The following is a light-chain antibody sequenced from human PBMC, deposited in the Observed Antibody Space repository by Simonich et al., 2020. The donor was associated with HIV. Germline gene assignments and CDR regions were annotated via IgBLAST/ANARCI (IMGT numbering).Light chain of an antibody. V-gene: IGKV2-28*01. Sequence: DIVMTQSPLSLPVTPGEPASISCRSSQSLLHSNGYNSLGWCLQKPGQSPHLLIYLGSNRASGVPDRFSGSGSGTDFTLKISRVEAEDVGVYYCMQALQTPITFGQGTRLEIK. CDR1: QSLLHSNGYNS. J-gene: IGKJ5*01. CDR2: LGS. CDR3: MQALQTPIT.